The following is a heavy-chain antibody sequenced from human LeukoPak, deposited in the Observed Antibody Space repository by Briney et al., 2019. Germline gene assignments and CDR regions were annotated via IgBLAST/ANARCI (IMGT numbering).Heavy chain of an antibody. J-gene: IGHJ5*02. V-gene: IGHV4-61*02. CDR1: GGSINGGNYY. D-gene: IGHD6-13*01. CDR3: AREGQQLVGGFDP. CDR2: ISPSGST. Sequence: ASETLSLTCTVSGGSINGGNYYWTWLRQPAGKGLEWIGRISPSGSTNHNPSLTSRVTISVDTSKNQFSLKLNFVTAADTAVYYCAREGQQLVGGFDPWGQGTLATVSS.